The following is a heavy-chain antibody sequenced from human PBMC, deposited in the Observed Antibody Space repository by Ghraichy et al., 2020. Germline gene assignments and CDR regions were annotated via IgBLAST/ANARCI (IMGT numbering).Heavy chain of an antibody. D-gene: IGHD6-19*01. CDR3: AREVQWLDDYYSYAMDV. CDR1: GFTFNIYA. V-gene: IGHV3-30-3*01. J-gene: IGHJ6*02. CDR2: ISYDGSNK. Sequence: GGSLRLSCAASGFTFNIYAIHWVRQAPGKGLESVAIISYDGSNKYYADSVKGRFTISRDNSKNTLYLQRNSLRAEDTAVYYCAREVQWLDDYYSYAMDVWGQGTTVTVSS.